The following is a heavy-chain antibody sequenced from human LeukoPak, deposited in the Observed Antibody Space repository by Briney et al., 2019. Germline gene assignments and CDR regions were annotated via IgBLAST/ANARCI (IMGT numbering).Heavy chain of an antibody. CDR3: ARDNSVRDAAWWFNP. D-gene: IGHD5-24*01. J-gene: IGHJ5*02. CDR2: INPNSGGT. V-gene: IGHV1-2*02. Sequence: APVKVSCKASGYTFTGYYMHWVRQAPGQGLEWMGWINPNSGGTNYAQKFQGRVTMTRDTSISTAYMELSRLRSDDTAVYYCARDNSVRDAAWWFNPWGQGTLVTVSS. CDR1: GYTFTGYY.